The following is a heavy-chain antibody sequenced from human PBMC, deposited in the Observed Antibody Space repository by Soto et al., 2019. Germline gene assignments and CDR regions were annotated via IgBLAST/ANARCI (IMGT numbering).Heavy chain of an antibody. CDR3: TTVFHCISTSCYAVYYYYGMDV. CDR1: GFTFSSYS. Sequence: GVLRLSCAASGFTFSSYSMNWVRQAPGKGLEWVSFISCSSSYIYYADSVKGRFTISRDNAKNTLYLQMNSLKTEDTAVYYCTTVFHCISTSCYAVYYYYGMDVWGQGTTVTVSS. D-gene: IGHD2-2*01. CDR2: ISCSSSYI. J-gene: IGHJ6*02. V-gene: IGHV3-21*03.